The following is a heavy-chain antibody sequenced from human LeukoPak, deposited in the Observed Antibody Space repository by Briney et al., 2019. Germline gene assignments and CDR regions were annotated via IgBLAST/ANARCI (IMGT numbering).Heavy chain of an antibody. V-gene: IGHV4-38-2*02. CDR3: AREDAGPAGF. J-gene: IGHJ4*02. D-gene: IGHD3-10*01. Sequence: PSETLSLTCIVSDYSISSGYYWGWIRQPPGKGLQWIGSIYHSGRTHYNPSLKSRVTMSLDTSKNQFSLKLRSVTAADTAIYYCAREDAGPAGFWGQGTLVTISS. CDR1: DYSISSGYY. CDR2: IYHSGRT.